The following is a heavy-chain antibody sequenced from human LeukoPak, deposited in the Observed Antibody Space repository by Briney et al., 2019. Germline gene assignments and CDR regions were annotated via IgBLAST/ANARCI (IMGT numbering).Heavy chain of an antibody. CDR1: GGSCDDYY. Sequence: AETLSLTCDVSGGSCDDYYCSWIRQPPGKGLEWIGEIHPHGIFYYNSSLMSRVTISIDTSKSQFSLRLTSVTAADTAFYYCARGRDRSKAGDLWGQGSLVTVSS. CDR2: IHPHGIF. V-gene: IGHV4-34*01. CDR3: ARGRDRSKAGDL. J-gene: IGHJ5*02. D-gene: IGHD5-24*01.